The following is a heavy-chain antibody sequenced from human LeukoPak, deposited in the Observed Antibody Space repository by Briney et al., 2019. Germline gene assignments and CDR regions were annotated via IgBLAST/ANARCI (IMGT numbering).Heavy chain of an antibody. V-gene: IGHV1-69*01. CDR1: GGTFSSYA. D-gene: IGHD3-3*01. J-gene: IGHJ4*02. Sequence: SVKVSCKASGGTFSSYAISWVRQAPGQGLEWMGGIIPIFGTANYAQKFQGRVTITADESTSTAYMELSSLRSEDTAVYYCARDKELYDFWSGYSVWGQGTLVTVSS. CDR3: ARDKELYDFWSGYSV. CDR2: IIPIFGTA.